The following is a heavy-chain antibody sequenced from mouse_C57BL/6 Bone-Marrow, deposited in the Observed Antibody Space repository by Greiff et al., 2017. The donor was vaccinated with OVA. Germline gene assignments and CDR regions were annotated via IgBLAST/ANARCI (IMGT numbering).Heavy chain of an antibody. J-gene: IGHJ3*01. CDR2: ISSGSSTI. CDR1: GFTFSDYG. CDR3: AREGLLPFAY. V-gene: IGHV5-17*01. Sequence: EVKVVESGGGLVKPGGSLKLSCAASGFTFSDYGMHWVRQAPEKGLEWVAYISSGSSTIYYADTVKGRFTISRDNAKNTLFLQMTSLRSEDTAMYYCAREGLLPFAYWGQGTLVTVSA. D-gene: IGHD2-3*01.